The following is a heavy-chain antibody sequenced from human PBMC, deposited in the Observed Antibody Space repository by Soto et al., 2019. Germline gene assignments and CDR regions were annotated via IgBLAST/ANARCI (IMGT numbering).Heavy chain of an antibody. D-gene: IGHD3-22*01. Sequence: SETLSLTCTVSGGSISSYYWSWIRQPPGKGLEWIGYIYYSGSTNYNPSLKSRVTISVDTSKNQFSLKLSSVTAADTAVYYCARVKNYYDSSGYYFYYFDYWGQGTLVTVSS. J-gene: IGHJ4*02. V-gene: IGHV4-59*01. CDR2: IYYSGST. CDR3: ARVKNYYDSSGYYFYYFDY. CDR1: GGSISSYY.